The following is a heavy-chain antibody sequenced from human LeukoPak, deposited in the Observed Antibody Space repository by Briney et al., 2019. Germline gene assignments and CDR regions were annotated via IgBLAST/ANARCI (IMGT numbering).Heavy chain of an antibody. D-gene: IGHD7-27*01. J-gene: IGHJ6*02. V-gene: IGHV4-61*08. CDR3: ARTNWGDYYYYYGMDV. Sequence: SETLSLTCTVSGGSISSGGYYWSWIRQPPGKGLEWIGYIYYSGSTNYNPSLKSRVTISVDTSKNQFSLKLSSVTAADTAVYYCARTNWGDYYYYYGMDVWGQGTTVTVSS. CDR1: GGSISSGGYY. CDR2: IYYSGST.